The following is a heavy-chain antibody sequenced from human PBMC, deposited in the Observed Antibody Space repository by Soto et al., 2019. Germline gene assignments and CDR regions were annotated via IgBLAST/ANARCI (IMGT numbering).Heavy chain of an antibody. V-gene: IGHV1-69*01. CDR1: GGTFSSYA. CDR2: INPIFGTA. J-gene: IGHJ4*02. Sequence: QVQLVQSGAEVRKPGSSVKVSCKASGGTFSSYAVSWVRQAPGQGLEWMGGINPIFGTADYAQKFQGRVTVTADESTTTAYMELSSLTSEDTAMYYCARALASRGFAFDYWGQGTLVTVSS. CDR3: ARALASRGFAFDY. D-gene: IGHD3-10*01.